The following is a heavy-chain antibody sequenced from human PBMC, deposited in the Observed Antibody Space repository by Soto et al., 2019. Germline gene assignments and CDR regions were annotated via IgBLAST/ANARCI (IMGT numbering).Heavy chain of an antibody. CDR1: GYTFTSYA. J-gene: IGHJ2*01. CDR3: ARETAVAGWYFDL. CDR2: INAGNGNT. D-gene: IGHD6-19*01. V-gene: IGHV1-3*01. Sequence: ASVKVSFKASGYTFTSYAMHWVRQAPGQRLEWMGWINAGNGNTKYSQKFQGRVTITRDTSASTAYMELSSLRSEDTAVYYCARETAVAGWYFDLWGRGTLVTVSS.